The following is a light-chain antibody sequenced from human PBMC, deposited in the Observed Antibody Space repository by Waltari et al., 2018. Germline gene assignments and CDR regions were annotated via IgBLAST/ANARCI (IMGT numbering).Light chain of an antibody. V-gene: IGLV1-44*01. CDR3: AAWDDSLEGWV. CDR1: RSNIGQNI. J-gene: IGLJ3*02. CDR2: NNN. Sequence: QSVLTQPPSASGTPGQRVPISCFGSRSNIGQNIVSWYLQVPGTAPKLLIYNNNQRPSGVPERLSGSKSGTSASLAISWLQSEDEAEYSCAAWDDSLEGWVFGGGTRLTVL.